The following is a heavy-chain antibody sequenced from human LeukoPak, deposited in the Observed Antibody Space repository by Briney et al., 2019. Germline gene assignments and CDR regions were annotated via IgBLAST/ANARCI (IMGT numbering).Heavy chain of an antibody. Sequence: GGSLRLSCAASGFTFSSYEMNWVRQAPGKGLEWISCISSSGSTVYYADSVKGRFTISRDNARNSLYLQMNSLRAEDTAVYYCARGFRDTAMFLDYWGQGTLVTVSS. V-gene: IGHV3-48*03. J-gene: IGHJ4*01. CDR3: ARGFRDTAMFLDY. CDR2: ISSSGSTV. CDR1: GFTFSSYE. D-gene: IGHD5-18*01.